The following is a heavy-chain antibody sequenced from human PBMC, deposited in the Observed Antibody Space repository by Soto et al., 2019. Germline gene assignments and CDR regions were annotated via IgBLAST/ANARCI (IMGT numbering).Heavy chain of an antibody. D-gene: IGHD5-18*01. J-gene: IGHJ4*02. CDR1: GFTFSSYA. CDR3: ARERGYTVSPDFDY. V-gene: IGHV3-30-3*01. Sequence: QVQLVESGGGVVQPGRSLRLSCAASGFTFSSYAMHWVRQAPGKGLEWVAVISYDGSNKYYADSVKGRFTISRDNSKNTLYLQMNSLRAEDTAVYYWARERGYTVSPDFDYWGQGTLVTVSS. CDR2: ISYDGSNK.